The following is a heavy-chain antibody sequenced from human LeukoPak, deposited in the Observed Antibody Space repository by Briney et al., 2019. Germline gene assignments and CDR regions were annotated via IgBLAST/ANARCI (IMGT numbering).Heavy chain of an antibody. V-gene: IGHV1-18*04. CDR1: GYTFTSYG. D-gene: IGHD3-10*01. CDR3: ARVVWFGELFNYYGMDV. J-gene: IGHJ6*04. Sequence: ASVKVSCKASGYTFTSYGIRWVRPAPGQGLEWMGWISAYNGNTNYAQKLQGRVTMTTDTSTSTAYMELRSLRSDDTAVYYCARVVWFGELFNYYGMDVWGKGTTVTVAS. CDR2: ISAYNGNT.